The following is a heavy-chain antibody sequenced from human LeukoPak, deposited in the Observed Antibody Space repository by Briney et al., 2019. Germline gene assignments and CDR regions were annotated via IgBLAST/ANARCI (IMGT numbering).Heavy chain of an antibody. CDR2: ISYDGSNK. D-gene: IGHD5-12*01. V-gene: IGHV3-30-3*01. CDR3: AREGRLGVATNAFDI. CDR1: GFTFSSYA. J-gene: IGHJ3*02. Sequence: GGSLRLSCAASGFTFSSYAMHWVRQAPGKGLEWVAVISYDGSNKYYADSVKGRFTISRDNSKNTLYLQMNSLRAEDTAVYYCAREGRLGVATNAFDIWGQGTMVTVSS.